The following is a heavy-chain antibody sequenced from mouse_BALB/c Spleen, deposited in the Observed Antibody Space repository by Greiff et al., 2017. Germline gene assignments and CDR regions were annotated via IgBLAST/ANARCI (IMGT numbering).Heavy chain of an antibody. D-gene: IGHD1-2*01. CDR3: EGLYGLGY. V-gene: IGHV3-1*02. J-gene: IGHJ2*02. CDR2: IHYSGIT. Sequence: VQLQQSGPDLVKPSQSLSLTCTVTGYSITSCYSGHWIRQFPGNKLEWMGNIHYSGITNYNPSLKSRISITRDTSKNQYFLQLNAVTTEDTATYYCEGLYGLGYWGQGTSLTVSS. CDR1: GYSITSCYS.